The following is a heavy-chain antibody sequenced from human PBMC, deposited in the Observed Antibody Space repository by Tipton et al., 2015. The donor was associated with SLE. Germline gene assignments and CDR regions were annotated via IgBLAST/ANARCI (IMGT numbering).Heavy chain of an antibody. D-gene: IGHD2-21*01. V-gene: IGHV4-59*08. CDR2: IYSSGSA. CDR1: GGSISSYD. CDR3: ARLGLGCANCWYYFDR. Sequence: TLSLTCTVSGGSISSYDWGRIYSSGSANYNPSLKSRLSISVDTSKNQFSLRLTSVTAADTAVYYCARLGLGCANCWYYFDRWGQGAPVIVSS. J-gene: IGHJ4*02.